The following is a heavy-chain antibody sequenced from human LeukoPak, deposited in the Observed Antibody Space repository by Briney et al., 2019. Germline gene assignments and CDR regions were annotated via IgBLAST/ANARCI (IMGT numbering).Heavy chain of an antibody. Sequence: GGSLRLSCAASGFTFSSYSMNWARQAPGKGLEWVSSISSSSSYIYYADSVKGRFTISRDNAKNSLYLQMNSLRAEDTAVYYCARSSGIAVAGTFGYWGQGTLVTVSS. D-gene: IGHD6-19*01. CDR2: ISSSSSYI. CDR3: ARSSGIAVAGTFGY. CDR1: GFTFSSYS. V-gene: IGHV3-21*01. J-gene: IGHJ4*02.